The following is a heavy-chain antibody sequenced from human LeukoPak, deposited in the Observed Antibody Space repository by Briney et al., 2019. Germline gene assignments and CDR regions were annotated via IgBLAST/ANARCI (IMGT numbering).Heavy chain of an antibody. V-gene: IGHV4-59*01. CDR3: ARSSGSRYYIDD. D-gene: IGHD1-26*01. CDR1: SGSISTYY. CDR2: IHYTGST. Sequence: SETLSLTCTVSSGSISTYYWSWIRQPPGKGLEWIGYIHYTGSTNYNPSLKSRVSISIDTSKNQFSLKLSSVTAADTAVYYCARSSGSRYYIDDWGQGTLVTVSS. J-gene: IGHJ4*02.